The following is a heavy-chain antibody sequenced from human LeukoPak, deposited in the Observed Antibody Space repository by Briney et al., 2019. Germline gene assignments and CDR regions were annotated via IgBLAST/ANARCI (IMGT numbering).Heavy chain of an antibody. D-gene: IGHD6-13*01. J-gene: IGHJ4*02. CDR3: ARRSSSWFPFDY. Sequence: KASETLSLTCAVSGYSISSGYYWGWIRQPPGKGLEWIGSIYHSGSTYYNPSLKSRVTISVDTSKNQFSLKLSSVTAPDTAVYYCARRSSSWFPFDYWGQGTLVTVSS. V-gene: IGHV4-38-2*01. CDR2: IYHSGST. CDR1: GYSISSGYY.